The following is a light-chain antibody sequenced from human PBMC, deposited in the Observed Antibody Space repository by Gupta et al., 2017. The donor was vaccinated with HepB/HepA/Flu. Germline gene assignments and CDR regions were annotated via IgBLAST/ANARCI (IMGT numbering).Light chain of an antibody. CDR3: QAGDTNTVM. J-gene: IGLJ3*02. Sequence: SYGLTPPPSLSVSPGQTASITCSGDKLGDKYGCWYQQRPGQHHVLVIDKDNERTAGNPERFSGSNSGNTATLTISGTQARDEADYDCQAGDTNTVMFGGGTKLTVL. CDR2: KDN. CDR1: KLGDKY. V-gene: IGLV3-1*01.